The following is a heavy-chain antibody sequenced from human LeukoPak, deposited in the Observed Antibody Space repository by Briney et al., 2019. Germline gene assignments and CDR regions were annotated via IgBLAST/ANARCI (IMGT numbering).Heavy chain of an antibody. J-gene: IGHJ3*02. Sequence: AAVKLSCSTSGYTFTSYYMHWVRQPPGQGLEWMGIINPSGGSTSYAQKFQGRVPMTRDAASSTVYMELSSLRSEDTAVYYCARGGWIEQQLALLRLTRLGFDIWGQ. CDR3: ARGGWIEQQLALLRLTRLGFDI. CDR2: INPSGGST. CDR1: GYTFTSYY. D-gene: IGHD6-13*01. V-gene: IGHV1-46*01.